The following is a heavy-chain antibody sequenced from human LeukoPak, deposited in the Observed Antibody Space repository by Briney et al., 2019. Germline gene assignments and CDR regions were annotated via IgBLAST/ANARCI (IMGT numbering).Heavy chain of an antibody. CDR2: IYTSGST. CDR3: ARDSHDYGDYCLDY. V-gene: IGHV4-4*07. D-gene: IGHD4-17*01. Sequence: PSETLSFTCTVSGGSISSYYWSWIRQPAGKGLEWIGRIYTSGSTNYNPSLNSRVTISVDTSNDQDTLKISSVTAAYTGVYYCARDSHDYGDYCLDYWGQGTLVTVSS. CDR1: GGSISSYY. J-gene: IGHJ4*02.